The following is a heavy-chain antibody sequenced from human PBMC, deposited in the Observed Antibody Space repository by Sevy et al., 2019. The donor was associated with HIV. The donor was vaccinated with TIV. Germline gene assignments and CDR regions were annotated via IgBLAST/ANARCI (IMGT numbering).Heavy chain of an antibody. CDR1: RFTFSDYG. V-gene: IGHV3-30*02. CDR2: IWYDGTDK. J-gene: IGHJ4*02. Sequence: GGSLRLSYTASRFTFSDYGMHWVRQAPGKGLDWVAFIWYDGTDKYYADSVEGRFTISRDNSENKLFLQMNSLRPEDTAVYYCTKNTAAAGVGGFDYWGRGTMVTVSS. D-gene: IGHD6-13*01. CDR3: TKNTAAAGVGGFDY.